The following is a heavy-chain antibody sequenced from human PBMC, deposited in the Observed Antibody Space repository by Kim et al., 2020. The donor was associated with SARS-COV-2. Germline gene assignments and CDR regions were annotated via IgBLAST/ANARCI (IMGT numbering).Heavy chain of an antibody. J-gene: IGHJ6*02. CDR2: IYYSGST. CDR1: GGSISSSSYY. D-gene: IGHD6-19*01. CDR3: ALGAVAGTEYYYYAMDV. V-gene: IGHV4-39*01. Sequence: SETLSLTCTVSGGSISSSSYYWGWIRQPPGKGLEWIGSIYYSGSTYYNPSLKSRVTISVDTSKNQFSLKLSSVTAADTAVYYCALGAVAGTEYYYYAMDVWGQGTTVTVSS.